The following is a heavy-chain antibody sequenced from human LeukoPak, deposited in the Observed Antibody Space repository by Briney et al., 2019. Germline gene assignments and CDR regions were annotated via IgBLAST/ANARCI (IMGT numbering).Heavy chain of an antibody. V-gene: IGHV3-23*01. J-gene: IGHJ4*02. CDR1: GFTFSSYA. D-gene: IGHD3-22*01. Sequence: GGSLRLSCAASGFTFSSYAMSWVRQAPGKGLEWVSAISGSGGGTYYADSVKGRFTISRDNSKNTLYLQMNSLRAEDTAVYYCAKDKYYYDSSGYNDYWGQGTLVTVSS. CDR3: AKDKYYYDSSGYNDY. CDR2: ISGSGGGT.